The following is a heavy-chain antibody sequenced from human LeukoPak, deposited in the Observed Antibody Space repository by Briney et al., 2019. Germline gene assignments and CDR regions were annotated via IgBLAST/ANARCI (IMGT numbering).Heavy chain of an antibody. J-gene: IGHJ4*02. V-gene: IGHV3-7*01. CDR1: GFSFSDYY. CDR2: INQDESEK. D-gene: IGHD3-10*01. CDR3: ARDSRGIRQLWFGESSRYYFDY. Sequence: GGSLRLSCAASGFSFSDYYMTWVRQAPGKGLEWVANINQDESEKYYVDSVKGRFTISRDNAKNSLYLQMNSLRAEDTAVYYCARDSRGIRQLWFGESSRYYFDYWGQGTLVTVSS.